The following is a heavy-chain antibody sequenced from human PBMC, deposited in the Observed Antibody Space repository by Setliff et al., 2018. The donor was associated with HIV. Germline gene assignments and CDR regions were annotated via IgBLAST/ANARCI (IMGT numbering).Heavy chain of an antibody. V-gene: IGHV4-61*09. CDR3: CRSMTTVLEDAFGI. CDR1: GGSISSGSYY. J-gene: IGHJ3*02. D-gene: IGHD4-17*01. Sequence: PSETLSLTCTVSGGSISSGSYYWTWIRQPAGKGLEWIGHIYTGGTTNYNPSLKSRVSISADMSKNHFSLNLSSVTAADTAVYYCCRSMTTVLEDAFGIWGQGAMVTVSS. CDR2: IYTGGTT.